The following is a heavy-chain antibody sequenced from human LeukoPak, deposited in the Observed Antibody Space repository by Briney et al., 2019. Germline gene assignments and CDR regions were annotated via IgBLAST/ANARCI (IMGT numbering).Heavy chain of an antibody. CDR1: GYSISSGYY. J-gene: IGHJ4*02. CDR2: IDHSGST. CDR3: ARALGSYADY. D-gene: IGHD1-26*01. Sequence: SETLSLTCTVSGYSISSGYYWGWIRQPPGKGLEWTGSIDHSGSTYYNPSLKSRITISVDTSKNQFSLKLSSVTAADTAVYYCARALGSYADYWGQGTLVTVSS. V-gene: IGHV4-38-2*02.